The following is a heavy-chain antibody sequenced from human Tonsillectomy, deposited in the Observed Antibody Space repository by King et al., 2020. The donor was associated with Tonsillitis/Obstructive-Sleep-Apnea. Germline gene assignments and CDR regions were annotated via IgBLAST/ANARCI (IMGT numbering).Heavy chain of an antibody. J-gene: IGHJ3*02. CDR1: GFTFSNAW. Sequence: VQLVESGGGLVKPGGSLRLSCAVSGFTFSNAWMSWVRQGPGKGLEGGGRIKSKNEGGTTDYAAPVKGRFTISREDSINTLFLQMNSLKTEDTAVYYCTTEALIADAFDIWGQGTMVTVSS. D-gene: IGHD2-21*01. CDR3: TTEALIADAFDI. CDR2: IKSKNEGGTT. V-gene: IGHV3-15*01.